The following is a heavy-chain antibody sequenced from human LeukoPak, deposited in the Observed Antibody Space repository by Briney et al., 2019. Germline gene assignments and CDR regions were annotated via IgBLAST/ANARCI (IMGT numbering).Heavy chain of an antibody. Sequence: ASVKVSCKASGYTFTGYYMHWVRQAPGQGLEWMGWINPNSGGTNYAQKFQGRVTMTRDTSISTAYMELSRLRSDDTAVYYCARSIAARGANDYWGQGTLVTASS. CDR2: INPNSGGT. CDR3: ARSIAARGANDY. J-gene: IGHJ4*02. D-gene: IGHD6-6*01. V-gene: IGHV1-2*02. CDR1: GYTFTGYY.